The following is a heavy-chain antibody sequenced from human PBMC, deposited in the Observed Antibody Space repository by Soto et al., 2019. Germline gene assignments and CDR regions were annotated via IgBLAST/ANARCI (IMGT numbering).Heavy chain of an antibody. V-gene: IGHV1-69*10. CDR1: GDNFKKNV. CDR3: ARGPFRPSAMDV. CDR2: TIPALGKT. D-gene: IGHD3-10*01. J-gene: IGHJ6*02. Sequence: SVKVSCKTSGDNFKKNVFTWVRQAPGQGLEWMGGTIPALGKTHYVEKFQGRVTITVDEATRTVYMEVRDLTSEDTAIYYCARGPFRPSAMDVWGQGTTVTVSS.